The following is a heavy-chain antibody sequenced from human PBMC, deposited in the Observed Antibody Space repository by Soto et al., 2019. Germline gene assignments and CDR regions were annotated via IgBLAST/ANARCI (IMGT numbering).Heavy chain of an antibody. Sequence: EASVKVSSKASGYSFTSYAMHSPRQAPGQRLEWMGWINAGNGNTKYSQKFQGRVTITRDTSASTAYMELSSLRSEDTAVYYCARDLGGWPDYWGQGTLVTVS. CDR3: ARDLGGWPDY. V-gene: IGHV1-3*01. CDR1: GYSFTSYA. D-gene: IGHD2-15*01. CDR2: INAGNGNT. J-gene: IGHJ4*02.